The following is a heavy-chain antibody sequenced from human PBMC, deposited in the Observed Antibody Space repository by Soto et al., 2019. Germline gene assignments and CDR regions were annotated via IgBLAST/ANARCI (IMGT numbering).Heavy chain of an antibody. D-gene: IGHD6-19*01. Sequence: GASVKVSCKASGYTFTGYYMHWARQAPGQGLEWMGWINPNSGGTNYAQKFQGRVTMTRDTSISTAYMELSRLRSDDTAVYYCARGRQWRTGLVSNYWGQGTLVTVSS. V-gene: IGHV1-2*02. J-gene: IGHJ4*02. CDR2: INPNSGGT. CDR1: GYTFTGYY. CDR3: ARGRQWRTGLVSNY.